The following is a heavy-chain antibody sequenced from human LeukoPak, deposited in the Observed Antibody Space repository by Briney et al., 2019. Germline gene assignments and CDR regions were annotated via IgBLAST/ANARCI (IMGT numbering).Heavy chain of an antibody. CDR2: IYSGGST. D-gene: IGHD1-26*01. J-gene: IGHJ3*02. CDR1: GFTVSSNY. V-gene: IGHV3-66*01. Sequence: GGSLRLSCAASGFTVSSNYMSWVRQAPGKGLEWVSVIYSGGSTYYADSVKGRFTISRDNSKNTLYLQMNSLRAEDTAVYYCASARGWELLLGAFDIWGQGTMVTVSS. CDR3: ASARGWELLLGAFDI.